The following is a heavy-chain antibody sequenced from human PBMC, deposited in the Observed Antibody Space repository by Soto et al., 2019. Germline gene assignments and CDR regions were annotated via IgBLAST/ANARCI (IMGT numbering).Heavy chain of an antibody. CDR2: INSDGSST. CDR3: VRTSLVVAAATREDY. Sequence: GGSLRLSSAASGFTFSSYWMHWVRQAPGKGLVWVSRINSDGSSTSYADSVKGRFTISRDNAKNTLYLQMNSLRAEDTAVYYCVRTSLVVAAATREDYWGQGTLITVPS. D-gene: IGHD2-15*01. V-gene: IGHV3-74*01. J-gene: IGHJ4*02. CDR1: GFTFSSYW.